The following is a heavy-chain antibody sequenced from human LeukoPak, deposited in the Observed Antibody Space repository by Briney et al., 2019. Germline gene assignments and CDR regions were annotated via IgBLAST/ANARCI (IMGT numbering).Heavy chain of an antibody. CDR3: ARARRDGYDSGAFDI. V-gene: IGHV1-2*02. J-gene: IGHJ3*02. CDR1: GYTFTGYY. Sequence: ASVKVSCKASGYTFTGYYMHWVRQAPGQGLEWMGWINPNSGGTNYAQKFQGRVTMTRDTSISTAYMELSRLRSDDTAVYYCARARRDGYDSGAFDIWGQGTMVTVSS. CDR2: INPNSGGT. D-gene: IGHD5-24*01.